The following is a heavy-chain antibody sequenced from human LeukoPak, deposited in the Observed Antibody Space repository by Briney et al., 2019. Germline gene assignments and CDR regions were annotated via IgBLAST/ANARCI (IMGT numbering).Heavy chain of an antibody. J-gene: IGHJ4*02. Sequence: GGSLRLSCAASGFTFSSYAMNWVRQAPGKGLEWVSYISTSGSPIYYADSVKGRFTISRDNAKDSLYLQMNSLRVDDTAAYFCAGTGLWGQGTLVTVSS. CDR2: ISTSGSPI. V-gene: IGHV3-48*04. CDR1: GFTFSSYA. D-gene: IGHD1-14*01. CDR3: AGTGL.